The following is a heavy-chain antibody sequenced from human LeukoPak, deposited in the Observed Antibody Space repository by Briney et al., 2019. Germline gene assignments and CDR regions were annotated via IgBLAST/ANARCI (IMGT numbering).Heavy chain of an antibody. J-gene: IGHJ4*02. CDR2: IWYDGSNK. CDR3: ARDPYDY. V-gene: IGHV3-33*08. Sequence: PGGSLRLSCAASGFIVSSNYMSWVRQAPGKGLEWVAVIWYDGSNKYYADSVKGRLTISRDNSKNTLYLQMNSLRAEDTAVYYCARDPYDYWGQGTLVTVSS. CDR1: GFIVSSNY.